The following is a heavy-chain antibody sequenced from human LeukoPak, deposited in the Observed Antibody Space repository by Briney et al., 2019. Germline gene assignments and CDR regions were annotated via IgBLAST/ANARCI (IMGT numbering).Heavy chain of an antibody. CDR3: ARSPPSFDP. J-gene: IGHJ5*02. Sequence: RSGGSLRLSCTASAFTFGDYTMSWVRQAPGKGLEWVSSISSRGDTIDYADSVKGRFTISRDNAKNSLYLQMNSLRAEDTAVYYCARSPPSFDPWGQGALVTVSS. V-gene: IGHV3-48*01. CDR2: ISSRGDTI. CDR1: AFTFGDYT.